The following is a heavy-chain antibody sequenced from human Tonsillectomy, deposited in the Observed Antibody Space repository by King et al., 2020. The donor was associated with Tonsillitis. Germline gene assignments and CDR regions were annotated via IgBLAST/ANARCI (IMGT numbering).Heavy chain of an antibody. Sequence: VQLVESGGGLVKPGWSLRLSCAASELTLTDAWMNWVRQAPGKGLEWVGRINSKTDGGTADYAAPVKGRFTFSRDESKNTLYLQMDSLKIEDTAVYYCTTDRLRWPQDYWGQGTLVTVSS. V-gene: IGHV3-15*01. CDR2: INSKTDGGTA. D-gene: IGHD4-23*01. J-gene: IGHJ4*02. CDR1: ELTLTDAW. CDR3: TTDRLRWPQDY.